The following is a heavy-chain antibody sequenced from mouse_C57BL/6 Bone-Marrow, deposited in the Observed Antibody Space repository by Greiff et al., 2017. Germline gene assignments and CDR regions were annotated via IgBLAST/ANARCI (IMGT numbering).Heavy chain of an antibody. D-gene: IGHD1-1*01. Sequence: EVMLVESGGGLVQPGGSLKLSCAASGFTFSDYYMYWVRQTPEKRLEWVAYISNGGGSTYYPDTVKGRFTISRDNAKNTLYLQMSRLKSEDTAMYYCATGVLRFYWGQGTLVTVSA. CDR2: ISNGGGST. CDR1: GFTFSDYY. CDR3: ATGVLRFY. V-gene: IGHV5-12*01. J-gene: IGHJ3*01.